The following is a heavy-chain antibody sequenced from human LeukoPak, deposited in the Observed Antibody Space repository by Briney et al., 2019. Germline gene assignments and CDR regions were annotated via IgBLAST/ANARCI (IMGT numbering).Heavy chain of an antibody. J-gene: IGHJ4*02. CDR2: IIPILGIA. D-gene: IGHD6-13*01. CDR3: ARDFRALAADY. CDR1: GGTFSSYA. V-gene: IGHV1-69*04. Sequence: GASVKVSCKASGGTFSSYAISWVRQVPGQGLEWMGRIIPILGIANYAQKFQGRVTITADKSTSTAYMELSSLRSEDTAVYYCARDFRALAADYWGQGTLVTVSS.